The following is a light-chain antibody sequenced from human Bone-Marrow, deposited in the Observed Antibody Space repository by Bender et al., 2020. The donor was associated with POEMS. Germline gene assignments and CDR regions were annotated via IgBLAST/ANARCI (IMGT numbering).Light chain of an antibody. CDR1: SSNIGNHG. CDR3: SAWDDSRSDWV. V-gene: IGLV1-36*01. Sequence: QSVVTQPPSLSEAPRQRVTISCSGSSSNIGNHGVNWYQQLPGEAPKLLIYYDDLLTPGVSDRFSASKSGTSASLAISELQSEDEALYYCSAWDDSRSDWVVGGGTKLTVL. CDR2: YDD. J-gene: IGLJ3*02.